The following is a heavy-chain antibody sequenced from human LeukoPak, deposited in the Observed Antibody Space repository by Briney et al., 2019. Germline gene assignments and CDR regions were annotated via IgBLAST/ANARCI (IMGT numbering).Heavy chain of an antibody. CDR1: GYTFTGYY. V-gene: IGHV1-2*02. CDR3: ARGGSIAAAGTNNNWFDP. J-gene: IGHJ5*02. Sequence: WASVKVSCKASGYTFTGYYMHWVRQAPGQGLEWMGWINPNSGGTNYAQKFQGRVTMTRDTSISTAYMELSRLRSDDTAVYYCARGGSIAAAGTNNNWFDPWGQGTLVTVSS. D-gene: IGHD6-13*01. CDR2: INPNSGGT.